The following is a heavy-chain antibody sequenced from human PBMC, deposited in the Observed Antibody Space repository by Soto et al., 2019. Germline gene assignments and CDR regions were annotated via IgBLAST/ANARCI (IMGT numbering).Heavy chain of an antibody. V-gene: IGHV4-34*01. D-gene: IGHD2-21*01. CDR3: ARMAVVIAIRYFDL. CDR2: INHNGST. J-gene: IGHJ2*01. CDR1: VGSFSGYY. Sequence: QVQLQQWGAGLLKPSETLSLTCAVYVGSFSGYYWSWIRQPPGKGLEWIGEINHNGSTNYNPSLKSRVTISVDTSKHQFSLRLSSVTAADTAVYYCARMAVVIAIRYFDLWGRGTLVTVSS.